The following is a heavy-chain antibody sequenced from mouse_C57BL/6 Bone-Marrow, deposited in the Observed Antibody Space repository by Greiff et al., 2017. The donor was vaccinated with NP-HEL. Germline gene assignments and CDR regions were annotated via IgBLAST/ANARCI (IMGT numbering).Heavy chain of an antibody. CDR3: ARRGNWALFDY. J-gene: IGHJ2*01. Sequence: QVQLQESGPGLVQPSQSLSITCTVSGFSLTSYGVHWVRQSPGKGLEWLGVIWSGGSTAYNVAFISRLSISKDNSKSQVFFKMNSLQADDKAIYYCARRGNWALFDYWGQGTTLTVSS. CDR1: GFSLTSYG. V-gene: IGHV2-2*01. CDR2: IWSGGST. D-gene: IGHD4-1*02.